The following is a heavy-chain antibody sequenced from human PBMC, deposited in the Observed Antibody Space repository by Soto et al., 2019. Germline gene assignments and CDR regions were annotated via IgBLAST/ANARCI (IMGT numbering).Heavy chain of an antibody. J-gene: IGHJ3*02. Sequence: GGSLRLSCVASGFTFRNAWMNWVRQAPGKGLEWVGRIKSKTGSGTTDYAAPVKGRFTISRDDSKNTLYLQMNSLKIEDTAVYYCTTDGLYFDFWSGYNDAFYIWGQGTMVPVSS. CDR3: TTDGLYFDFWSGYNDAFYI. D-gene: IGHD3-3*01. V-gene: IGHV3-15*07. CDR2: IKSKTGSGTT. CDR1: GFTFRNAW.